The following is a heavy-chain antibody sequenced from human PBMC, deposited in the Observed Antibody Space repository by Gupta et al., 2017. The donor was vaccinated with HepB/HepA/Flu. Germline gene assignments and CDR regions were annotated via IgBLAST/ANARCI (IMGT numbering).Heavy chain of an antibody. D-gene: IGHD3-10*01. J-gene: IGHJ4*02. V-gene: IGHV3-23*01. CDR2: MTGAGSHT. CDR1: GFTFAGYV. Sequence: EVQLLESGGGLVQPGESLRLSCATSGFTFAGYVMHWVRQAPGKGLEWVSTMTGAGSHTFYADSVKGRFTISRDNSKSTLFLQMTNLRAEDTAVYYCARRGGEVYGASDSWGQGTLVSVSS. CDR3: ARRGGEVYGASDS.